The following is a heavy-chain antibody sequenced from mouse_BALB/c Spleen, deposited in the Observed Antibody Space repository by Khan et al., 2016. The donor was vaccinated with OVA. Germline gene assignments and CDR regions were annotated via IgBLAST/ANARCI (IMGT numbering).Heavy chain of an antibody. D-gene: IGHD1-2*01. Sequence: VQLKQSGPELVKPGASVKISCRASGYTFTDYIMDWVKQSHGKSLEWIGYIYPNNGDTGYNQRFKTKVTLTVDTSSNTASMELRSLTSEDSGVYYCVRSGYGSFAYWGQGTLVTVSA. V-gene: IGHV1S29*02. CDR1: GYTFTDYI. J-gene: IGHJ3*01. CDR2: IYPNNGDT. CDR3: VRSGYGSFAY.